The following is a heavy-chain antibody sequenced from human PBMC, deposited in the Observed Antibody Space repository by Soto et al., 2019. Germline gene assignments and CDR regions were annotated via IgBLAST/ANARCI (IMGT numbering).Heavy chain of an antibody. CDR3: ARRYGGNFDY. Sequence: SETLSLTCAVYGGSFSGYYWSWIRQPPGKGLEWIGEINHSGSTNYNPSLKSRVTISVDTSKNQFSLILNSVTAADTAGEYGARRYGGNFDYWGKGTLVTVAS. D-gene: IGHD4-17*01. CDR1: GGSFSGYY. V-gene: IGHV4-34*01. CDR2: INHSGST. J-gene: IGHJ4*02.